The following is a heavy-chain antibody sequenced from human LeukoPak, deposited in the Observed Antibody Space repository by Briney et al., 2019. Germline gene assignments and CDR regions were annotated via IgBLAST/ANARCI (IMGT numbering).Heavy chain of an antibody. Sequence: GGSLRLSCAASGFTFSSYSMHWVRQAPGKGLEWVSFISFDGSIQYYGVSVKGRFTISADNSKNTLFLHMNSLRTEDTAVYYCAIPYGDFVYWGQGMLVTVSS. CDR3: AIPYGDFVY. D-gene: IGHD4-17*01. CDR1: GFTFSSYS. CDR2: ISFDGSIQ. J-gene: IGHJ4*02. V-gene: IGHV3-30*02.